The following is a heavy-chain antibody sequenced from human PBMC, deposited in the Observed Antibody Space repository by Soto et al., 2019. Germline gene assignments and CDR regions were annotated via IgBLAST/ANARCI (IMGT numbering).Heavy chain of an antibody. CDR3: ASMTYGYHFDY. Sequence: PLETLSLTCFFSGGSLTTNYWSWIRQPPGKGLEWIGYIFHTGRANFNPSLMGRASMSIDTSKSQFSLNLTSVTAADTAVYYCASMTYGYHFDYWGQGSRVTVSS. CDR2: IFHTGRA. D-gene: IGHD5-12*01. J-gene: IGHJ4*02. CDR1: GGSLTTNY. V-gene: IGHV4-59*12.